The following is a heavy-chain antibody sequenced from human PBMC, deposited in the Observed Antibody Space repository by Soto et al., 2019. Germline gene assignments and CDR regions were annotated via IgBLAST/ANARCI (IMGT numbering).Heavy chain of an antibody. V-gene: IGHV4-31*11. CDR3: ARFCFSITCPAYTFHI. Sequence: PSETLSLTCAVSGGTTNSGGYYWSWIRQHPGEGLEWIGHIYYTGSTSYNPSLKSRVIISIDTSKNQFSLKLSSATAADTALYYCARFCFSITCPAYTFHIWGQGTMVTVSS. CDR1: GGTTNSGGYY. J-gene: IGHJ3*02. CDR2: IYYTGST. D-gene: IGHD2-21*01.